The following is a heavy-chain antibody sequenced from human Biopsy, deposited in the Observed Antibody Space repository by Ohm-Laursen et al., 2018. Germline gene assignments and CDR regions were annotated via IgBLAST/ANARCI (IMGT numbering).Heavy chain of an antibody. CDR2: IIPIVGIT. V-gene: IGHV1-69*04. CDR3: ARGGSGSGYYGMDV. Sequence: SSVKVSCKASGDTFSRSAFFWVRQAPGQGLVYLGRIIPIVGITNHAQTFQGRITLTADKSTFMVYMELSRLRSDDTAIYYCARGGSGSGYYGMDVWGQGATVTVSS. J-gene: IGHJ6*02. D-gene: IGHD3-10*01. CDR1: GDTFSRSA.